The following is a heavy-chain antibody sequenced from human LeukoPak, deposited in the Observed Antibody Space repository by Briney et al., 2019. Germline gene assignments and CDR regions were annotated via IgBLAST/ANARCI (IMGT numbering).Heavy chain of an antibody. V-gene: IGHV1-69*04. CDR1: GGTFSSYA. CDR2: IIPILGIA. CDR3: ARDINCSSTSCYLGYYYYYGMDV. D-gene: IGHD2-2*01. J-gene: IGHJ6*02. Sequence: ASVKVSCKASGGTFSSYAISWVRQAPGQGLEWMGRIIPILGIANYAQKFQGRVTITADKSTSTAYMELSSLRSEDTAVYYCARDINCSSTSCYLGYYYYYGMDVWGQGTTVTVSS.